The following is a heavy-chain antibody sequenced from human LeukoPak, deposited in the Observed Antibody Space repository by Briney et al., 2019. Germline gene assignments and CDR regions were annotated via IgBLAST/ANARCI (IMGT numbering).Heavy chain of an antibody. D-gene: IGHD3-22*01. CDR2: IYYSGST. CDR1: GGSISSGGYY. Sequence: PSETLSLTCTVSGGSISSGGYYWSWIRQHPGKGLEWIGYIYYSGSTNYNPSLKSRVTMSVDTSKNQFSLKLTSVTAADTAVYYCARDFKYYGSSGYYAFDIWGQGTMVTVSS. V-gene: IGHV4-61*08. CDR3: ARDFKYYGSSGYYAFDI. J-gene: IGHJ3*02.